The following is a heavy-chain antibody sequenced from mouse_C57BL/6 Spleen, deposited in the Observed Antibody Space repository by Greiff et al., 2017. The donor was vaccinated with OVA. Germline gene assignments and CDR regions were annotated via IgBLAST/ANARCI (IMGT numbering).Heavy chain of an antibody. V-gene: IGHV3-6*01. Sequence: EVKLVESGPGLVKPSQSLSLTCSVTGYSITSGYYWNWIRQFPGNKLEWMGYISYDGSNNYNPSLKNRISITRDTSKNQFFLKLNSVTTEDTATYYCASLAYWGQGTLVTVSA. CDR1: GYSITSGYY. CDR3: ASLAY. J-gene: IGHJ3*01. CDR2: ISYDGSN.